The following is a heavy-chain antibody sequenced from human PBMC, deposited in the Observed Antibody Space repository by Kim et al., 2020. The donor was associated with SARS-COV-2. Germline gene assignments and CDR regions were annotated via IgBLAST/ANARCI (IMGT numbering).Heavy chain of an antibody. V-gene: IGHV1-3*04. J-gene: IGHJ4*02. Sequence: ASVKVSCKASGYTFINYVMHWVRQAPGQRPEWMGLISIGKDNTKFSQKFQGRVTITRDTSASTAYMELTSLRSEDTAIYYCARGSGWAFDYWGQGTLITVAS. CDR3: ARGSGWAFDY. D-gene: IGHD6-19*01. CDR1: GYTFINYV. CDR2: ISIGKDNT.